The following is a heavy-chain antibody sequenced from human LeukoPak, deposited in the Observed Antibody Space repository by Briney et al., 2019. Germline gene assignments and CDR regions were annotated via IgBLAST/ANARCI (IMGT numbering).Heavy chain of an antibody. V-gene: IGHV3-48*04. Sequence: GGSLRLSCAASGFTFSSYSMNWVRQAPGKGLEWVSYISSSSSTIYYADSVKGRFTISRDNAKNSLYLQMNSLRAEDTAVYYCARNRQWLVSAGAFDIWGQGTMVTVSS. J-gene: IGHJ3*02. CDR1: GFTFSSYS. CDR3: ARNRQWLVSAGAFDI. CDR2: ISSSSSTI. D-gene: IGHD6-19*01.